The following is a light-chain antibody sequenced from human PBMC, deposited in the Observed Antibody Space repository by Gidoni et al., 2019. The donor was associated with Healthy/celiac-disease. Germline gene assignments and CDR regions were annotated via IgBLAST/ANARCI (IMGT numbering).Light chain of an antibody. CDR1: QGISSY. Sequence: IQLTQSPSFLSASVGDRVTIPCRASQGISSYLAWYQQKPGKAPKLLIFTASVLQSGVPSRFSGSGSGTEFTLTIGSLQPEDFATYYCQQLNSFPLTFGQGTRLEIK. J-gene: IGKJ5*01. CDR2: TAS. V-gene: IGKV1-9*01. CDR3: QQLNSFPLT.